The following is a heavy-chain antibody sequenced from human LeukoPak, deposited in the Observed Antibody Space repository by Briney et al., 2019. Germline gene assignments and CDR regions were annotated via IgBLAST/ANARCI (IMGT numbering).Heavy chain of an antibody. D-gene: IGHD2/OR15-2a*01. CDR2: IKQDGSEK. Sequence: GGSLRLSCAASGFTFGSYWMSWVRQAPGKGLEWVANIKQDGSEKYYVDSVKGRFTISRDNAKNSLYLQMNSLRAEDTAVYYCERERILYPGHYYYGMDVWGQGTTVTVSS. CDR3: ERERILYPGHYYYGMDV. CDR1: GFTFGSYW. J-gene: IGHJ6*02. V-gene: IGHV3-7*01.